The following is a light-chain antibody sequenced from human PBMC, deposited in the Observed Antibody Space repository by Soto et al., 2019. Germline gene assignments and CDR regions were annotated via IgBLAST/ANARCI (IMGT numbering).Light chain of an antibody. Sequence: QSALTQPRSVSGAPGQSVTISCTGTSSDVGGYNYVSWYQQHPGKAPKLMIYDVSKRPSVVPDRFSGSKSGNTASLTISGLPAEDEADYYCCSYAGSYTLVFGGGPKLTVL. J-gene: IGLJ2*01. V-gene: IGLV2-11*01. CDR2: DVS. CDR3: CSYAGSYTLV. CDR1: SSDVGGYNY.